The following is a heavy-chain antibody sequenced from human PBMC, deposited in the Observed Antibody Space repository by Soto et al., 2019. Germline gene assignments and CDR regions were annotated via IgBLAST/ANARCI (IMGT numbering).Heavy chain of an antibody. Sequence: GGSLRLSCAASGVTFISYAMSWVRQATGKGLEWVSAISGSGGSTYYADSVKGRFTISRDNSKNTLYLQMNSLRAEDTAVYYCARELRYDSSGLGANWFDPWGQGTLVTVSS. J-gene: IGHJ5*02. CDR3: ARELRYDSSGLGANWFDP. V-gene: IGHV3-23*01. D-gene: IGHD3-22*01. CDR2: ISGSGGST. CDR1: GVTFISYA.